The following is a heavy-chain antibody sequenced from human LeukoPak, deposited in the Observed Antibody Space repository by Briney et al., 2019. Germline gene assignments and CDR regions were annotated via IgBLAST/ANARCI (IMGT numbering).Heavy chain of an antibody. CDR2: IYPGDSDT. J-gene: IGHJ4*02. V-gene: IGHV5-51*01. CDR1: GNSFTTYW. Sequence: GKSLKISCKGSGNSFTTYWLGWVRQMPGKGLEWMGIIYPGDSDTRYSPSFQGQVTHSADKSISTAFLRWSSLKASDTAMYYCARGWGAFSFFDYWGEGTLVTVSS. D-gene: IGHD6-19*01. CDR3: ARGWGAFSFFDY.